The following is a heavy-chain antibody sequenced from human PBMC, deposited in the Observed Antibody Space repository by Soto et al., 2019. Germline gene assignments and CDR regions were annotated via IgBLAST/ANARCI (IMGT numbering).Heavy chain of an antibody. CDR3: AKDIVYYDSSGYPDAFDI. J-gene: IGHJ3*02. V-gene: IGHV4-59*01. CDR2: IFSTGNT. Sequence: SETLSLTCTVSNGSLSGYYWAWIRQPPGKGLEWIGYIFSTGNTNSSPSLKNRVTISIDTSKNQFSLKLHSVTAEDTALYYCAKDIVYYDSSGYPDAFDIWGQGTMVTVSS. D-gene: IGHD3-22*01. CDR1: NGSLSGYY.